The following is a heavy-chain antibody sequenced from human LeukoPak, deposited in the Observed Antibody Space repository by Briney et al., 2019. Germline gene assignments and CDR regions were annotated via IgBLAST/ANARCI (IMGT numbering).Heavy chain of an antibody. V-gene: IGHV1-18*01. Sequence: ASVKVSCKASGYTFTSYGISWVRQAPGQGLEWMGWISAYNGNTNYAQKLQGRVTMTTDTSTSTAYMELRSLRSGDTAVYYCARDEPSNTNFDYWGQGTLVTVSS. D-gene: IGHD2-2*01. CDR2: ISAYNGNT. CDR3: ARDEPSNTNFDY. CDR1: GYTFTSYG. J-gene: IGHJ4*02.